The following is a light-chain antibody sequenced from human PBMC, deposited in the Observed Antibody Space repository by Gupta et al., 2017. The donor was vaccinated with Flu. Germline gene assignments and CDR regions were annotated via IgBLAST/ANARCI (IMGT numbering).Light chain of an antibody. Sequence: EIVLTQYPGTVSLSPGERATLSCRASQSVNCNDLAWYQQNPGPAPRLLIHGAYSRAAGIPDRFSGRGCAADITLTSSRLEPDDFAVYYCQQYGRSPRTFGQGTKVEIK. CDR3: QQYGRSPRT. V-gene: IGKV3-20*01. CDR2: GAY. CDR1: QSVNCND. J-gene: IGKJ1*01.